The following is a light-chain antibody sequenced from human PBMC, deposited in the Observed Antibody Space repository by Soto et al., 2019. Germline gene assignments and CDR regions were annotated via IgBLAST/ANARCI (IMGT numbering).Light chain of an antibody. V-gene: IGKV3-11*01. J-gene: IGKJ1*01. CDR2: DAS. Sequence: EIVLTQSPATLSLSPLEIATLSFMASQSISFYLTWYQHKPGQAPRLLIYDASNRATGIPARFSGSGYGTDFTLTISSLEPEDFAVYYCQQYGSSPPWTSGQGTKVDI. CDR1: QSISFY. CDR3: QQYGSSPPWT.